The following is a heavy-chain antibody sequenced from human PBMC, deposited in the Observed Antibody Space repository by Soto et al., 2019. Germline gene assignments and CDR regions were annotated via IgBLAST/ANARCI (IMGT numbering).Heavy chain of an antibody. Sequence: LRFSCAASGFTFSSYSMNWVRQAPGKGLEWVSSISSSSSYIYYADSVKGRSTISRDNAKNSLYLQMNSLRAEDTAVYYCARDSDGSSVETGMDVWGQGTTVTVSS. D-gene: IGHD2-15*01. CDR2: ISSSSSYI. CDR3: ARDSDGSSVETGMDV. J-gene: IGHJ6*02. CDR1: GFTFSSYS. V-gene: IGHV3-21*01.